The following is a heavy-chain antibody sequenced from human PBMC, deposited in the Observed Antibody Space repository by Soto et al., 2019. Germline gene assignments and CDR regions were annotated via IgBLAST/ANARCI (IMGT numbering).Heavy chain of an antibody. CDR2: ISAYNGNT. CDR1: GYTFTSYG. D-gene: IGHD5-12*01. CDR3: ARDVDIVATLPNWFAS. V-gene: IGHV1-18*01. Sequence: ASVKVSCKASGYTFTSYGISWVRQAPGQGLEWMGWISAYNGNTNYAQKLQGRVTMTTDTSTSTAYMELRSLRSDDTAVYYCARDVDIVATLPNWFASWGQGTLVTVSS. J-gene: IGHJ5*01.